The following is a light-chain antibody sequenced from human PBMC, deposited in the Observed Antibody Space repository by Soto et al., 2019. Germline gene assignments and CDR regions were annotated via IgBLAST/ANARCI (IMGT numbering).Light chain of an antibody. CDR2: EVS. CDR3: NSYTSSSTRV. V-gene: IGLV2-14*01. CDR1: SSDVGGYNY. J-gene: IGLJ3*02. Sequence: QSALTQPASVSGSPGQSITISCTGTSSDVGGYNYVSWYQQHPGKAPKLMIYEVSNRPSGVSNRFSGSKSGNTASLTISGLQAEDEADYYCNSYTSSSTRVFGGGTKVPVL.